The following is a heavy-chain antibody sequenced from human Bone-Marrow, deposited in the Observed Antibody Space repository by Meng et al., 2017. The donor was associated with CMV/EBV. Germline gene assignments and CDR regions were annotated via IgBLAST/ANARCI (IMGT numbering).Heavy chain of an antibody. Sequence: GESLKISCAASGFTFSGYWMHWVRQAAGKGLVWVSRIYSDATTAAYADSVKGRFTISRDNVRGTLYLQMNNLRAEDTAVYYCARGLWLFYYWGQGNLVTVSS. CDR2: IYSDATTA. D-gene: IGHD5-18*01. J-gene: IGHJ4*02. V-gene: IGHV3-74*01. CDR1: GFTFSGYW. CDR3: ARGLWLFYY.